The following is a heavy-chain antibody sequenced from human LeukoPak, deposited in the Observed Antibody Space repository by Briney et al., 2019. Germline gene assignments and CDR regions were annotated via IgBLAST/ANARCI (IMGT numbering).Heavy chain of an antibody. D-gene: IGHD1-1*01. CDR3: ARTNWDEGGYFDY. V-gene: IGHV3-53*01. Sequence: GGSLRLSCAASGFTVSSNYMSWVRQAPGKGLEWVSVIYSGGSTYYADSVKGRFTISRDNSKNTLYLQMNSLRAEDTAVYYCARTNWDEGGYFDYWGQGTLVTVSS. CDR1: GFTVSSNY. CDR2: IYSGGST. J-gene: IGHJ4*02.